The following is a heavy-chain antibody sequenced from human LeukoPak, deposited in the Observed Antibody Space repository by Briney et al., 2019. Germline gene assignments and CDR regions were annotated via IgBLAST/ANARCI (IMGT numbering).Heavy chain of an antibody. J-gene: IGHJ5*02. V-gene: IGHV4-30-4*01. CDR1: GGSISSGDYY. CDR3: ARAYGSGSPSNWFDP. D-gene: IGHD3-10*01. Sequence: KTSETLSLTCTVSGGSISSGDYYWSWIRQPPGKGLEWIGYIFYSGSTYYNPSLKSRVTMSVDTSKNQFSLKLSSVTAADTAVYYCARAYGSGSPSNWFDPWGQGTLVTVSS. CDR2: IFYSGST.